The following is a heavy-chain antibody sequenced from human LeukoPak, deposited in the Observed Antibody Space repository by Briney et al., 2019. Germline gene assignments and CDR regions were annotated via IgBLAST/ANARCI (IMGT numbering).Heavy chain of an antibody. Sequence: SETLSLTCTVSGGSISSYYWSWIRQPPGKGLEWIGYIYYSGSTNYNPSLKSRVTISVDTSKNQFSLRLSSVTAADTAVYYCARRLPGYFYYMDVWGQGTTVTVSS. D-gene: IGHD2-15*01. J-gene: IGHJ6*02. V-gene: IGHV4-59*08. CDR2: IYYSGST. CDR1: GGSISSYY. CDR3: ARRLPGYFYYMDV.